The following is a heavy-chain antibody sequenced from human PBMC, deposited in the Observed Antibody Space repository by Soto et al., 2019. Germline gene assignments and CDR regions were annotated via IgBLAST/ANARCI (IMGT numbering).Heavy chain of an antibody. CDR3: ARGPNYFGSGSYPPFDY. CDR2: IWYDGSYT. V-gene: IGHV3-33*01. CDR1: GFTFNNYG. Sequence: GGSLRLSCAASGFTFNNYGMHWVRQAPGKGLEWVAAIWYDGSYTKYADSVKGRFTISRDNFKNTLYLQMNSLRAEDTAVYYCARGPNYFGSGSYPPFDYWGQGTLVTVSS. J-gene: IGHJ4*02. D-gene: IGHD3-10*01.